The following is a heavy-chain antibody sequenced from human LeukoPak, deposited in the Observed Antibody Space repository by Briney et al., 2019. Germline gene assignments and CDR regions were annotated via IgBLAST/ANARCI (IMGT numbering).Heavy chain of an antibody. J-gene: IGHJ4*02. D-gene: IGHD6-19*01. CDR2: IYYTGST. Sequence: PSETLSLTCAVSGASISGSGYYLGWIRQPPGKGLEWIGNIYYTGSTYYNASLQSRVTISIDMSKNQFSLRLSSVTAADTAMYYCVKSGGYGLINYWGQGTLVTVSS. V-gene: IGHV4-39*01. CDR1: GASISGSGYY. CDR3: VKSGGYGLINY.